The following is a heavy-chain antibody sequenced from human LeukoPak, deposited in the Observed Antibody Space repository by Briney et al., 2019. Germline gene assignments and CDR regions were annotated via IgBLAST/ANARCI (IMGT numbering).Heavy chain of an antibody. CDR2: INPNSGGT. J-gene: IGHJ6*03. CDR1: GYTLTSYG. Sequence: GASVKVSCKASGYTLTSYGISWVRQAPGQGLEWMGWINPNSGGTNYAQKFQGRVTMTRDTSISTAYMELSRLRSDDTAVYYCARVKYYYYYYMDVWGKGTTVTVSS. CDR3: ARVKYYYYYYMDV. V-gene: IGHV1-2*02.